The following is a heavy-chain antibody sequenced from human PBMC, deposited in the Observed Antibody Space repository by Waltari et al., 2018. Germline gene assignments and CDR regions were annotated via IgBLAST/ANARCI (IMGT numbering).Heavy chain of an antibody. CDR3: ARDFSVVVAASGMDV. CDR2: IYSGGST. Sequence: EVLLVESGGGLVQPGGSLRLSCAAPGFTVSSNYLRWVRQPPGKGLEWVSVIYSGGSTYYADSVKGRFTISRDNSKNTLYLQMNSLRAEDTAVYYCARDFSVVVAASGMDVWGQGTTVTVSS. D-gene: IGHD2-15*01. CDR1: GFTVSSNY. V-gene: IGHV3-66*02. J-gene: IGHJ6*02.